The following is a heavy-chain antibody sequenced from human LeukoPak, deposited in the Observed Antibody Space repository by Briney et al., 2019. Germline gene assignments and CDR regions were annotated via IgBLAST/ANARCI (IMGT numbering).Heavy chain of an antibody. CDR1: GFTFSCCA. J-gene: IGHJ4*02. Sequence: GRSLRLSCAASGFTFSCCAIHWVRQAPGRGLEWVAVISSDENTKFYAVSVKGRFTVYRDNSKKTVWLQMNSLRAEDTAVYYCAKKGGSSGRYDYLDYWGQGTLVTVSS. V-gene: IGHV3-30-3*02. CDR2: ISSDENTK. D-gene: IGHD6-19*01. CDR3: AKKGGSSGRYDYLDY.